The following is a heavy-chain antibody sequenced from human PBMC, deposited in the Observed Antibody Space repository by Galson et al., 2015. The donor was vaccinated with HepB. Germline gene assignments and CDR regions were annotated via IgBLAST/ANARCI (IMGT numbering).Heavy chain of an antibody. CDR3: TTPHSSGTYDI. J-gene: IGHJ3*02. CDR2: ISRSGGNT. V-gene: IGHV3-23*01. CDR1: GFTFSSYA. D-gene: IGHD3-22*01. Sequence: SLRLPCAASGFTFSSYAMDWVRQAPGKGLDWVSAISRSGGNTNDADSVMVRFPISRDHSKSTFYLQMNSLRAEDTALYYCTTPHSSGTYDIWGQVTMVTVSS.